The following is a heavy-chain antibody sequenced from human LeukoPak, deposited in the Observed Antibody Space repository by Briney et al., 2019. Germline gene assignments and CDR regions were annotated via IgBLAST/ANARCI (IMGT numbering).Heavy chain of an antibody. D-gene: IGHD3-10*01. CDR1: GCSISSSSYY. J-gene: IGHJ4*02. Sequence: SETLSLTCTVSGCSISSSSYYWGWIRQPPGKGLEWIGSIYYSGSTYYNPSLKSRVTISVDTSKNQFSLKLSSVTAADTAVYYCARSWPGTTYFDYWGQGTLVTVSS. V-gene: IGHV4-39*01. CDR3: ARSWPGTTYFDY. CDR2: IYYSGST.